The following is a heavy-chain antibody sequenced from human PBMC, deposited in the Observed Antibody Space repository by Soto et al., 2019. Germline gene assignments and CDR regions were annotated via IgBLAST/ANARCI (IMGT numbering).Heavy chain of an antibody. Sequence: YSGQVSCSASGGPFSSYAISWVRQAPGQGLEWMGGIIPIFGTANYAQKFQGRVTITADESTSTAYMELSSLSSEDKAVYYWAGEKGGGPDGSMEGRGQGIMVTVFS. CDR3: AGEKGGGPDGSMEG. D-gene: IGHD3-16*01. J-gene: IGHJ3*01. CDR1: GGPFSSYA. CDR2: IIPIFGTA. V-gene: IGHV1-69*01.